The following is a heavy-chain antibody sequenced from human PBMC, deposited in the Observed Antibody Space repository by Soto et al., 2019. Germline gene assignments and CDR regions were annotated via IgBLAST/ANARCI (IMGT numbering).Heavy chain of an antibody. J-gene: IGHJ4*02. V-gene: IGHV4-59*01. Sequence: SETLSLTCTFSGCSISSYYWSWIRQPPGKGLEWIGYIYYSGSTNYNPSLKSRVTISVDTSKNQFSLKLSSVTAADTAVYYCARGYDYGGNVDYWGQGTLVTVSS. CDR3: ARGYDYGGNVDY. D-gene: IGHD4-17*01. CDR2: IYYSGST. CDR1: GCSISSYY.